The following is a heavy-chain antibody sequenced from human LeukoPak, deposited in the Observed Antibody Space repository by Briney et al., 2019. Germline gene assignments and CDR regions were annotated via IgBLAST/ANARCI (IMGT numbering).Heavy chain of an antibody. CDR1: GGSISGSNW. D-gene: IGHD3-22*01. CDR2: IYHSGST. V-gene: IGHV4-4*02. J-gene: IGHJ4*02. CDR3: ARDSYYDSSGYYY. Sequence: SGTLSLTCAVSGGSISGSNWWSWVRQPPGKGLEWIGEIYHSGSTNYNPSLKSRVTISVDKSKNQFSLKLSSVTAADTAVYYCARDSYYDSSGYYYWGQGTLVTVSS.